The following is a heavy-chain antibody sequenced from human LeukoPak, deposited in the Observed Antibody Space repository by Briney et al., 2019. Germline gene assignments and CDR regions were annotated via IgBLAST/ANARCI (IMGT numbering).Heavy chain of an antibody. CDR2: IINSGGST. CDR3: AKDIYGDYGGLDY. V-gene: IGHV3-23*01. D-gene: IGHD4-17*01. CDR1: GFSFSGKA. J-gene: IGHJ4*02. Sequence: GGSLRLSCAASGFSFSGKAMSWVRQAPGKGLEWVSAIINSGGSTYYADSVKGRFTISRDNSKNTLYLQMNSLRAEDTALYYCAKDIYGDYGGLDYWGQGTLVTVSS.